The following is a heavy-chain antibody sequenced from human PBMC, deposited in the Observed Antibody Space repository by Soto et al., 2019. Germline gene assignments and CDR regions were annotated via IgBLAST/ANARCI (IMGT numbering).Heavy chain of an antibody. CDR3: VKDESINWYSGHFRH. J-gene: IGHJ1*01. Sequence: PGGSLRLSCAASGFTFDDYAMHWVRQVPGKGLEWVSGINWNSGNIGYADSVKGRFAISRDNAKNSLHLQMNSLRAEDTAFYYCVKDESINWYSGHFRHWGQGTLVTVSS. D-gene: IGHD6-13*01. V-gene: IGHV3-9*01. CDR1: GFTFDDYA. CDR2: INWNSGNI.